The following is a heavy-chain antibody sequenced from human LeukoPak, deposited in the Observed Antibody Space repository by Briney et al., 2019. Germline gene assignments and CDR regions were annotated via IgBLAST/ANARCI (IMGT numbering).Heavy chain of an antibody. Sequence: GESLKISCKGSGYRFTGDWISWVRQMPGKGLEWMGRIDPSDSHTNYSPSFQGHVTISADRSISTVYLQWSSLRASDTAMYYCARGYGSGNYYLNGWGQGTLVTVSS. D-gene: IGHD3-10*01. V-gene: IGHV5-10-1*01. CDR1: GYRFTGDW. J-gene: IGHJ1*01. CDR2: IDPSDSHT. CDR3: ARGYGSGNYYLNG.